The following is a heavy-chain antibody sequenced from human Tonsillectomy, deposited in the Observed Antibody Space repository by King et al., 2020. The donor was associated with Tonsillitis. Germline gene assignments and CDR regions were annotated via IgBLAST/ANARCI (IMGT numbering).Heavy chain of an antibody. CDR3: ARQGGGYYYDSSGYSLDY. CDR1: GYSFTTYW. D-gene: IGHD3-22*01. V-gene: IGHV5-51*01. J-gene: IGHJ4*02. Sequence: VQLVESGAEVKKPGESLKISCKGSGYSFTTYWIGWVRQMPGKGLEWMGIIYPGDSDTRYSPSFQGQVTISAAKSISTAYLQWSSLKASDTAMYYCARQGGGYYYDSSGYSLDYWGQGTLVTVSS. CDR2: IYPGDSDT.